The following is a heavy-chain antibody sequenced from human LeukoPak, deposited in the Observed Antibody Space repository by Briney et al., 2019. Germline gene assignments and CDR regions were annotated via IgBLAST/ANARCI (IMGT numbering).Heavy chain of an antibody. CDR1: GYTFTSYG. V-gene: IGHV1-18*04. CDR3: ARGPGIAVAGVFDY. Sequence: GASVKVSCKASGYTFTSYGINWVRQAPGQGLEWMGWISGHNGHTNYVQKMQGRVTMTTDTSTNTAYMELRNLTSDDTAVYYYARGPGIAVAGVFDYWGQGSLVTVSS. J-gene: IGHJ4*02. CDR2: ISGHNGHT. D-gene: IGHD6-19*01.